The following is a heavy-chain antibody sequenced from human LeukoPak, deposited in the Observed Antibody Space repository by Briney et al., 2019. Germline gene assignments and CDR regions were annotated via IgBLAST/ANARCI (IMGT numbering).Heavy chain of an antibody. Sequence: PGGSLRLSCAASGFTFSSYAMSWVRQAPGKGLEWVSAISGSGPYYADAVRGRFTISRDNSRNTLSLQMDSLRAEDTAVYYCAKDHESDGYPCLDHWGLGTLVTVSS. J-gene: IGHJ4*02. V-gene: IGHV3-23*01. CDR3: AKDHESDGYPCLDH. CDR2: ISGSGP. D-gene: IGHD3-22*01. CDR1: GFTFSSYA.